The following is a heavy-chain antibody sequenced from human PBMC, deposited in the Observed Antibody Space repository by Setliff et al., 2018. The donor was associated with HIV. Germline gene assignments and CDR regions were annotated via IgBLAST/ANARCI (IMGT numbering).Heavy chain of an antibody. J-gene: IGHJ4*01. CDR1: GGSFSGYY. V-gene: IGHV4-34*01. CDR2: INHTGST. CDR3: ATLRWLRSKHSDY. Sequence: SETLSLTCAVYGGSFSGYYWSWIRQPPGKGLEWIGEINHTGSTNYHPSLKSRVTMSVDTSKNQFSLTLRSVTAADTAVYFCATLRWLRSKHSDYWGQGILVTVSS. D-gene: IGHD5-12*01.